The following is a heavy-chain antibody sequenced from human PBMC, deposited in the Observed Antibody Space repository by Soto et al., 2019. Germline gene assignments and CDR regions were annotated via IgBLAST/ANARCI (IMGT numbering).Heavy chain of an antibody. CDR2: IDYNGVT. Sequence: KTSETLSLTCTVSGGSIYRSGYYWGWIRQPPGRGLEWIGNIDYNGVTYSNPSLKSRVTISRDTSKNQFSLKLTSVTAADTALYYCGKVLVGATGHTDSDSWGPGTRVTVSS. CDR1: GGSIYRSGYY. V-gene: IGHV4-39*01. D-gene: IGHD2-15*01. J-gene: IGHJ4*02. CDR3: GKVLVGATGHTDSDS.